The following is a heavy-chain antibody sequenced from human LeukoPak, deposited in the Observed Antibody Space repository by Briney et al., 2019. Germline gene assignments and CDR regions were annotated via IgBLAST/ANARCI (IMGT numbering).Heavy chain of an antibody. Sequence: ASVKVSCKASGYTFTSYGISWVRQAPGQGLEWMGWISAYNGNTNYAQKLQGRVTMTTDTSTSTAYMELRSLRSDDTAVYYCARVGYCSGGSCSRDYYYYGMDVWGQGTTVTVSS. CDR1: GYTFTSYG. D-gene: IGHD2-15*01. CDR3: ARVGYCSGGSCSRDYYYYGMDV. CDR2: ISAYNGNT. V-gene: IGHV1-18*01. J-gene: IGHJ6*02.